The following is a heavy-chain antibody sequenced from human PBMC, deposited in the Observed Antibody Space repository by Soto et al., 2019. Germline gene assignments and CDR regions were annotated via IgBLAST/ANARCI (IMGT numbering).Heavy chain of an antibody. J-gene: IGHJ4*02. Sequence: GGSLRLSCAASGFTFSNAWMGWVRQAPGKGLEWVGRIKSKTDGGTTDYAAPVKGRFTISRDDSKNTLYLQMNSLKTEDTAVYYCTTTGFYYDFWSGYQRFDYWGQGTLVTVSS. CDR1: GFTFSNAW. D-gene: IGHD3-3*01. CDR3: TTTGFYYDFWSGYQRFDY. V-gene: IGHV3-15*01. CDR2: IKSKTDGGTT.